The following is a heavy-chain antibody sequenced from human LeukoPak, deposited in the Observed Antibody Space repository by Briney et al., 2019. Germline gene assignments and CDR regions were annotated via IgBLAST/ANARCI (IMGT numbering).Heavy chain of an antibody. Sequence: PGGSLRLSCAASGFTFSTYWMHWVRQASGKGLVWVSHINSDGSTTNYADSLKGRFTISRDNAKNTLYLQMNSLRAEDTAVYYCVRESTSLTIFGMDVWGQGTTVTVSS. D-gene: IGHD5-24*01. CDR1: GFTFSTYW. J-gene: IGHJ6*02. V-gene: IGHV3-74*01. CDR3: VRESTSLTIFGMDV. CDR2: INSDGSTT.